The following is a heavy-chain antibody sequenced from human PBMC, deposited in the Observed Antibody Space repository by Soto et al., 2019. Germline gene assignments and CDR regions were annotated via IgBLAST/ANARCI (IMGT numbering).Heavy chain of an antibody. J-gene: IGHJ5*02. D-gene: IGHD6-13*01. V-gene: IGHV1-46*01. Sequence: ASVKVSCKASGYTFTGYYMHWVRQAPGPGLEWMGIINPSGGSTSYAQKFQGRVTMTRDTSTSTAYMELSSLRSEDTAVYYCARDPTTGYSSSWYTKAQANWFDPWGQGTLVTVSS. CDR3: ARDPTTGYSSSWYTKAQANWFDP. CDR2: INPSGGST. CDR1: GYTFTGYY.